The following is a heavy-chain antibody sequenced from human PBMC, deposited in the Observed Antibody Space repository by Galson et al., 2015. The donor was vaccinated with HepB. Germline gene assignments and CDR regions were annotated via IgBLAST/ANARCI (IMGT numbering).Heavy chain of an antibody. J-gene: IGHJ2*01. CDR3: ARAVNEAPGLGWSGYYNYWYFDL. Sequence: SVILSGAASGFTASSNYMSWARQAPGKGLEWVSVTYSGGTTYYADSVKGRFTISSDNSKNTLYLQMSSLRAEDTAVYYCARAVNEAPGLGWSGYYNYWYFDLWGRGTLVTVSS. CDR1: GFTASSNY. V-gene: IGHV3-53*01. D-gene: IGHD3-3*01. CDR2: TYSGGTT.